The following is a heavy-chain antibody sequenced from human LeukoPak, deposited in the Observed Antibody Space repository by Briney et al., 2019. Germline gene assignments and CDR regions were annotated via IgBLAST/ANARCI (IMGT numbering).Heavy chain of an antibody. CDR1: GYTFTSYY. D-gene: IGHD1-26*01. CDR3: ARAVYSGSYFGY. V-gene: IGHV1-46*01. CDR2: INPSGGST. J-gene: IGHJ4*02. Sequence: VSVKVSCKASGYTFTSYYMHWVRQAPGQGLEWMGIINPSGGSTSYAQKFQGRVTMTRDMSTSTVYMELSSLRSEDTAVYYCARAVYSGSYFGYWGQGTLVTVSS.